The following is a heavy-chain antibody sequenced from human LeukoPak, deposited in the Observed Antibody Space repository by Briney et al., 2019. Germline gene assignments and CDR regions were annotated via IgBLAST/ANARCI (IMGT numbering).Heavy chain of an antibody. CDR1: GFTFSSYG. V-gene: IGHV3-7*01. CDR3: ARWEIRGTAHQLDY. D-gene: IGHD1-7*01. Sequence: TGGSLRLSCAASGFTFSSYGMHWVRQAPGKGLEWVANINQDGSAKYYVDSVRGRFTIFRDNAKNSMHLQMNSLRAEDTAVYYCARWEIRGTAHQLDYWGQGTLVTVSS. CDR2: INQDGSAK. J-gene: IGHJ4*02.